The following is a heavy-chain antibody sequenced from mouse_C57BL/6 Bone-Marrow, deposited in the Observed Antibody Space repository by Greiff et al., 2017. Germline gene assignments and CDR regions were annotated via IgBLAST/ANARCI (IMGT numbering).Heavy chain of an antibody. Sequence: EVKLMESGGGLVKPGGSLKLSCAASGFTFSSYAMSWVRQTPEKRLEWVATISDGGSYTYYPDNVKGRFTLSRDNAKNNLYLQMSHLKSEDTAMYFCAKEISTVVPAGAYWGQGTLVTVSA. V-gene: IGHV5-4*01. CDR1: GFTFSSYA. J-gene: IGHJ3*01. CDR3: AKEISTVVPAGAY. CDR2: ISDGGSYT. D-gene: IGHD1-1*01.